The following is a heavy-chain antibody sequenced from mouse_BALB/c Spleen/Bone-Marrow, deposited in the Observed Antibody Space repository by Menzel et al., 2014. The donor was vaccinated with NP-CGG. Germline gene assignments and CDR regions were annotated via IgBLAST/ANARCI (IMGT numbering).Heavy chain of an antibody. CDR3: ARLDLFAC. J-gene: IGHJ3*01. V-gene: IGHV14-3*02. CDR2: IDPANGNT. Sequence: EVKLQESGAELVKPGASVKLSCTASGFNIKDTYMHWVKQRPEQGLEWIGRIDPANGNTKYDPKFQGKATITADTSSNTAYLQLSSLTSEDTAVYYCARLDLFACWGQGTLVTVSA. CDR1: GFNIKDTY.